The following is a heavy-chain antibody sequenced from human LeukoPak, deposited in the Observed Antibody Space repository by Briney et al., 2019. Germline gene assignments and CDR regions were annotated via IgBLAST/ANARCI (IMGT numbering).Heavy chain of an antibody. V-gene: IGHV3-33*08. CDR2: IWYDGSNK. D-gene: IGHD1-26*01. J-gene: IGHJ3*02. Sequence: GGSLRLSCAASGFTFSSYGMHWVRQAPGKGLEWVAVIWYDGSNKYYADSVKGRFTISRDNSKNTLYLQMNSLRAEDTAVYYCARVRSHDAFDIWGQGTMVTVSS. CDR1: GFTFSSYG. CDR3: ARVRSHDAFDI.